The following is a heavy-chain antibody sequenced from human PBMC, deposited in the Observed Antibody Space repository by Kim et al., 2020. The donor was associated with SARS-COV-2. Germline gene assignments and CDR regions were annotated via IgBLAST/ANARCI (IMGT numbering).Heavy chain of an antibody. D-gene: IGHD1-1*01. Sequence: QKFPSRVTITRDTSASTAFMELSSLTSEDTAIYYCARDGTTRNGGYYFDYWGQGALVTVSS. J-gene: IGHJ4*01. CDR3: ARDGTTRNGGYYFDY. V-gene: IGHV1-3*01.